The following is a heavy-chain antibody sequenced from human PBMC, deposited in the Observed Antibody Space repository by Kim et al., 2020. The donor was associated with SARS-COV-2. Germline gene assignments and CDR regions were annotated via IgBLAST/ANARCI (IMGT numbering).Heavy chain of an antibody. D-gene: IGHD3-16*02. CDR2: SGNT. J-gene: IGHJ4*02. V-gene: IGHV1-8*01. Sequence: SGNTGYAQKFQGRVTMTRNTSISTAYMELSSLRSEDTAVYYCARGLPYRDWGQGTLVTVSS. CDR3: ARGLPYRD.